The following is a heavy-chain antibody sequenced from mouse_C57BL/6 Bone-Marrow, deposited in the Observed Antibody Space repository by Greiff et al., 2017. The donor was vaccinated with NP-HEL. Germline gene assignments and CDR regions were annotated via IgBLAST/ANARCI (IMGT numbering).Heavy chain of an antibody. V-gene: IGHV1-15*01. CDR3: TIHGSSSFDY. Sequence: VHLVESGAELVRPGASVTLSCKASGYTFTDYEMHWVKQTPVHGLEWIGAIDPETGGTAYNQKFKGKAILTADKSSSTAYMELRSLTSEDSAVYYCTIHGSSSFDYWGQGTTLTVSS. CDR2: IDPETGGT. J-gene: IGHJ2*01. CDR1: GYTFTDYE. D-gene: IGHD1-1*01.